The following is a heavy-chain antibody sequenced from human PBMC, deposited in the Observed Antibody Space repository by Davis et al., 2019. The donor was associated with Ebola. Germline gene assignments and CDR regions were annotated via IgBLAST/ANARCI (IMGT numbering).Heavy chain of an antibody. J-gene: IGHJ6*04. V-gene: IGHV4-39*07. Sequence: SETLSLTCAVSGGSISSGCYSWSWIRQPPGKGLEWIGSIYYSGSTNYNPSLKSRVTISVDKSKNQFSLKLSSVTAADTAVYYCARDNLSYYGMDVWGKGTTVTVSS. D-gene: IGHD2/OR15-2a*01. CDR2: IYYSGST. CDR3: ARDNLSYYGMDV. CDR1: GGSISSGCYS.